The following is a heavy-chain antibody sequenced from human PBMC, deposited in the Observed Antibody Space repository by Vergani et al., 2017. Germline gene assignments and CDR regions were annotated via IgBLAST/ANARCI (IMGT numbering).Heavy chain of an antibody. J-gene: IGHJ6*02. CDR3: AKANPRNSGYDYLYYYHAMDA. CDR2: ISGSGGST. CDR1: GFTFNHYA. V-gene: IGHV3-23*01. D-gene: IGHD5-12*01. Sequence: EVQLLESGGDLVQPGGSLRLSCAASGFTFNHYAMNWVRQAPGKGLEWVSGISGSGGSTYYAGTVKGRFTISRDISKNTLNLQMNSLSAGDTAVYYCAKANPRNSGYDYLYYYHAMDAWGQGTTVTVSS.